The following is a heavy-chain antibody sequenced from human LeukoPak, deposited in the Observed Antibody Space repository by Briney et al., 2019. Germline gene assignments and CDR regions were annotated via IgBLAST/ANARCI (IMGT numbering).Heavy chain of an antibody. Sequence: PGGSLRLSCAASGFTFDDYAMRWVRQAPGKGLGWVSDISWNSGSIGYADSVKGRFTISRDNAKNSLYLQMNSLRAEDTALYYCAKDIKYGSSGYGMDLWGQGTTVTVSS. CDR2: ISWNSGSI. CDR3: AKDIKYGSSGYGMDL. V-gene: IGHV3-9*01. D-gene: IGHD6-13*01. J-gene: IGHJ6*02. CDR1: GFTFDDYA.